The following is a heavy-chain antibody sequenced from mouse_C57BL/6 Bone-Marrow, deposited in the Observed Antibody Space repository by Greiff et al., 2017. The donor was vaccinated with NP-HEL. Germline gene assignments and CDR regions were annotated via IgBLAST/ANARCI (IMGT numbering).Heavy chain of an antibody. CDR1: GYTFTSYW. D-gene: IGHD2-5*01. CDR2: IDPSDSYT. J-gene: IGHJ1*03. Sequence: VQLQQPGAELVMPGASVKLSCKASGYTFTSYWMHWVKQRPGQGLEWIGEIDPSDSYTNYNQKFKGKSTLTVDKSSSTAYMQLSSLTSEDSAVYYCARGYYSNLYWYFDVWGTGTTVTVSS. V-gene: IGHV1-69*01. CDR3: ARGYYSNLYWYFDV.